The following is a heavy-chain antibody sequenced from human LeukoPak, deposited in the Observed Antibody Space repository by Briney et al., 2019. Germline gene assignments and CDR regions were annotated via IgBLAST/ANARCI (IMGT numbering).Heavy chain of an antibody. CDR3: AGYSSFDC. Sequence: GGSLRLSCVASGFTFSSYWMSWVRQAPGRGLEWVANMKQDGSEKYYMDSVKGRFTISRDNAKNLVYLQMNSLRAEDTAVYYCAGYSSFDCWGQGTLVTVSS. J-gene: IGHJ4*02. CDR2: MKQDGSEK. CDR1: GFTFSSYW. D-gene: IGHD3-22*01. V-gene: IGHV3-7*03.